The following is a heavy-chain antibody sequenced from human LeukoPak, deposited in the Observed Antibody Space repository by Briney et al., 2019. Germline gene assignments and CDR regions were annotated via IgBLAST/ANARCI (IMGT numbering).Heavy chain of an antibody. D-gene: IGHD6-19*01. V-gene: IGHV3-23*01. Sequence: GGPLRLSCAASGFTFSNYAMSWVRRAPGKGLEWVSSMSGSGGSTYYADSVKGRFTISRDNSKNTLYLQMNNLRAEDTALYYCAKNQGQWLVPVDYWGQGTLVTLST. J-gene: IGHJ4*02. CDR1: GFTFSNYA. CDR2: MSGSGGST. CDR3: AKNQGQWLVPVDY.